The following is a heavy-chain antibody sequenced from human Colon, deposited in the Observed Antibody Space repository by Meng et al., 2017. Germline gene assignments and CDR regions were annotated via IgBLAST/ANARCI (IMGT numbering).Heavy chain of an antibody. D-gene: IGHD3-16*01. CDR2: IKTDGSIT. J-gene: IGHJ4*02. V-gene: IGHV3-74*01. Sequence: GGSLRLSCAASGFAFSAHWMHWVRQSEERGLEWVALIKTDGSITGYADSVKGRFTISRDNAKNMLYLQMNSLRAEDTAVYYCARDLHYGTSDSWGQGTPVTVSS. CDR3: ARDLHYGTSDS. CDR1: GFAFSAHW.